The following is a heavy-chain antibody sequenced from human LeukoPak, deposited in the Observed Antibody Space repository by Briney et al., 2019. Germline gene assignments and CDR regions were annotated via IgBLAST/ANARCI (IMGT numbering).Heavy chain of an antibody. CDR1: GFTFRSFG. J-gene: IGHJ4*02. V-gene: IGHV3-30*02. Sequence: GGSLRLSCAASGFTFRSFGMHWVRQAPGKGLEWVAFIQYDAGNRQYADSEKGRFTISRDNSKTTLYMQMNSLTAEDTAVYYCAKSFTGSYLDYFDYWGQGTLVTVSS. D-gene: IGHD1-26*01. CDR2: IQYDAGNR. CDR3: AKSFTGSYLDYFDY.